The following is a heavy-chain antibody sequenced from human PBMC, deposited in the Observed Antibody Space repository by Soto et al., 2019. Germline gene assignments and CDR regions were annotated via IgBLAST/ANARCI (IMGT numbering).Heavy chain of an antibody. CDR3: AKSASTGSHYAYFFDY. Sequence: PEGALRLSCAAFGVTPCGYPLSGVRQTEEKGLEWVSGISGSGGSTYYADSVKGRFTISRDSSKNTLYLQMDSLRAEDTAVYYCAKSASTGSHYAYFFDYWGQGT. J-gene: IGHJ4*02. CDR1: GVTPCGYP. CDR2: ISGSGGST. D-gene: IGHD1-26*01. V-gene: IGHV3-23*01.